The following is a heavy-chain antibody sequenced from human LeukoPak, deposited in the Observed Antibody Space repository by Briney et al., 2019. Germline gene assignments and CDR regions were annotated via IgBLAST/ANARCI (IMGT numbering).Heavy chain of an antibody. V-gene: IGHV4-4*07. CDR3: ARGRYCSSTSCYVGWFDP. J-gene: IGHJ5*02. CDR1: GGSISSYY. CDR2: IYTSGST. Sequence: SETLSLTCTVSGGSISSYYWSWIRQPAGKGLEWIGRIYTSGSTNYNPSLKSRVTMSVDTSKNQFSLKLSSVTAADTAVYYCARGRYCSSTSCYVGWFDPWGQGTLVTVSS. D-gene: IGHD2-2*01.